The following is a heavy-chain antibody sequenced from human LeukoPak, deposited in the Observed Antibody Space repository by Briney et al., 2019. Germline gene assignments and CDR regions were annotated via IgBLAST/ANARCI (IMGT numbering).Heavy chain of an antibody. CDR3: AKNHYCSSTSCYIGEEYFQH. D-gene: IGHD2-2*02. Sequence: GGSLRLSCAASGFTFSSYAMSWVRQAPGKGLEWVSAISGSGGSTYYADSVKGRFTISRDNSKNTLYLQMNSLGAEDTAVYYCAKNHYCSSTSCYIGEEYFQHWGQGTLVTVSS. CDR2: ISGSGGST. J-gene: IGHJ1*01. V-gene: IGHV3-23*01. CDR1: GFTFSSYA.